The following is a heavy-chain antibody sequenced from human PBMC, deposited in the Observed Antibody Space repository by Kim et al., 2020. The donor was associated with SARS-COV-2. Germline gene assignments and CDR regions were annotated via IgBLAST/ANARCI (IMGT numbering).Heavy chain of an antibody. Sequence: GGSLRLSCAASGFTFSSHWMHWVRQPPGKGPVWVSRINADRSVIEYAASVKGRFTISRDNAKSTLDLQMNSLRPEDTAVYYCARGSGNYVVDSWGQGTL. V-gene: IGHV3-74*01. J-gene: IGHJ4*02. CDR1: GFTFSSHW. CDR3: ARGSGNYVVDS. CDR2: INADRSVI. D-gene: IGHD3-22*01.